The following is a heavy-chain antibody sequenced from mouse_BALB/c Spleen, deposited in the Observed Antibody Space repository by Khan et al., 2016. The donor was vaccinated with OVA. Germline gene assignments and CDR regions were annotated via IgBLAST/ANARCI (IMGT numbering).Heavy chain of an antibody. D-gene: IGHD1-1*01. J-gene: IGHJ2*01. Sequence: VQLQESGAELAKPGASVKMSCKASGYTFINYWILWIKQRPGQGLEWIGYINPSTGYTEYNQNFKDKATLTADKSYSTAYMQLSSLTSKSSTVYYCARRGLRWDFDYWGQGTTLTVAS. CDR2: INPSTGYT. CDR1: GYTFINYW. CDR3: ARRGLRWDFDY. V-gene: IGHV1-7*01.